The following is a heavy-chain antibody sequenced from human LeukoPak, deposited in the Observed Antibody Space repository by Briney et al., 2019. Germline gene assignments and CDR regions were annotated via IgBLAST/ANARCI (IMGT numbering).Heavy chain of an antibody. Sequence: PSETLSLTCTVSGGSFSSYDWTWIRKPAGKGLKWIGRIYTGSSTNYNPSLNSRVTMSVDTSKIQFSLQLSSVTAADTAVYYCARERGSGWYYFDYWGQGTMVTVSS. V-gene: IGHV4-4*07. D-gene: IGHD6-19*01. J-gene: IGHJ4*02. CDR1: GGSFSSYD. CDR3: ARERGSGWYYFDY. CDR2: IYTGSST.